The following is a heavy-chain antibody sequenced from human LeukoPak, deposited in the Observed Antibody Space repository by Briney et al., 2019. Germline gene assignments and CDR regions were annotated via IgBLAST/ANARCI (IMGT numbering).Heavy chain of an antibody. CDR1: GGTFSSYA. Sequence: SVKVSCKASGGTFSSYAISWVRQAPGQGLEWMGRIIPIFGIANYAQKFQGRVTITADKSTSTAYMELSSLRSEDTAVYCCARDRCRSSSTSCYGGNWFDPWGQGTLVTVSS. J-gene: IGHJ5*02. CDR3: ARDRCRSSSTSCYGGNWFDP. V-gene: IGHV1-69*04. CDR2: IIPIFGIA. D-gene: IGHD2-2*01.